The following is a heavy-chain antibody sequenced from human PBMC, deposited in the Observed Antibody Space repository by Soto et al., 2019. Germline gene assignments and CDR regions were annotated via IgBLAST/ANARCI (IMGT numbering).Heavy chain of an antibody. CDR3: VQDSSPRPLTN. J-gene: IGHJ4*02. CDR2: ISGTGGST. CDR1: GFTFSTYA. Sequence: GGSLRLSCAASGFTFSTYAMTWVRQAPGKGLEWVSAISGTGGSTYYADSVKGRFTISRDNSKDTVYLQMNSLRVEDTAVYYCVQDSSPRPLTNWGQGALVTVSS. V-gene: IGHV3-23*01. D-gene: IGHD4-4*01.